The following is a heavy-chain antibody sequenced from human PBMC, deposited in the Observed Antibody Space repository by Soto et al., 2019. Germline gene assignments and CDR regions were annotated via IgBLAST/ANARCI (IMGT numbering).Heavy chain of an antibody. CDR2: IIPILGIA. J-gene: IGHJ5*02. CDR1: GGTFSSYT. Sequence: QVQLVQSGAEVKKPGSSVKVSCKASGGTFSSYTISWVRQAPGQGLEWMGRIIPILGIANYAQKFQGRVTITADKSTSTAYMELSSLRSEDTAVYYCASGGSIAVAGGFDPLGQGTLVTVSS. D-gene: IGHD6-19*01. CDR3: ASGGSIAVAGGFDP. V-gene: IGHV1-69*02.